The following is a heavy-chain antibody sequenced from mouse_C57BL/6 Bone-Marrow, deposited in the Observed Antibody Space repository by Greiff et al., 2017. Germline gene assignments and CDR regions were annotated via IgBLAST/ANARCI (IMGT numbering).Heavy chain of an antibody. D-gene: IGHD2-3*01. V-gene: IGHV5-15*04. CDR3: ARHDDYYAMDY. CDR2: ISNLAYSI. CDR1: GFTFSDYG. Sequence: EVKLVESGGGLVQPGGSLTLSCAASGFTFSDYGMAWVRQAPRKGPEWVAFISNLAYSIYYADTVTGRFTISRENAKNTLYLEMSSLRSEDTAMYYCARHDDYYAMDYWGQGTSVTVSS. J-gene: IGHJ4*01.